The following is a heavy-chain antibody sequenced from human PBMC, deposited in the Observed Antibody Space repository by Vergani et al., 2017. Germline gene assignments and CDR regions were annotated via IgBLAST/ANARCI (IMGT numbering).Heavy chain of an antibody. CDR3: AKGKRVARAYCGGDCYSFDY. CDR2: IRGSGGST. V-gene: IGHV3-23*01. D-gene: IGHD2-21*02. J-gene: IGHJ4*02. Sequence: EVQLLESGGGLVQPGGSLRLSCAASGFTFSSYAMSWVRQAPGKGLEWVSAIRGSGGSTYYADSVKGRFTISRDNSKNTLYLQMNSLRAEDTAVYYCAKGKRVARAYCGGDCYSFDYWGQGTLVTVSS. CDR1: GFTFSSYA.